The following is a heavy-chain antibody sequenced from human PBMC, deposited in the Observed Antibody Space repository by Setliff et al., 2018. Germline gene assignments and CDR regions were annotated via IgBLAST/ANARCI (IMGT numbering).Heavy chain of an antibody. D-gene: IGHD5-18*01. V-gene: IGHV4-59*01. Sequence: PSETLALTCTVYGGSFSNYFWSWVRQPPGKGLEWIGYIYHNGNTNFNPSLKTRVTMSVDTSKNQFALNLKSVTAADTAVYYCVRDRTAYSYGLDVWGPGTPVTVSS. CDR2: IYHNGNT. J-gene: IGHJ6*02. CDR1: GGSFSNYF. CDR3: VRDRTAYSYGLDV.